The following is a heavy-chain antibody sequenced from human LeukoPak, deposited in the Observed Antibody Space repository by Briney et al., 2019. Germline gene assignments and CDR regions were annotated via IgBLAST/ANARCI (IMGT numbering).Heavy chain of an antibody. CDR1: GFTFSSYA. D-gene: IGHD2-2*01. CDR2: ISYDGSNK. J-gene: IGHJ4*02. CDR3: ARAVVVVPAL. Sequence: PGGSLRLSCAASGFTFSSYAMHWVRQAPGKGLEWVAVISYDGSNKYYADSVKGRFTISRDNSKNTLYLQMNSLRAEDTAVYYCARAVVVVPALWGQGTLVTVSS. V-gene: IGHV3-30-3*01.